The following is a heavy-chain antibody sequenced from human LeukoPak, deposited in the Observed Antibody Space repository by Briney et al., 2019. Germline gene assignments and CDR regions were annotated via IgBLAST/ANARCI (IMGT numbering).Heavy chain of an antibody. Sequence: PGGSLRLSCAASGFTISSNYMSWVRQAPGKGLEWVSVIYSAGSTFYADSVKGRFTFSRDDSKNTLYLQMNSLRADDTAVYYCARESSGALDIWGQGTMVTVSS. D-gene: IGHD3-10*01. V-gene: IGHV3-53*01. CDR3: ARESSGALDI. J-gene: IGHJ3*02. CDR1: GFTISSNY. CDR2: IYSAGST.